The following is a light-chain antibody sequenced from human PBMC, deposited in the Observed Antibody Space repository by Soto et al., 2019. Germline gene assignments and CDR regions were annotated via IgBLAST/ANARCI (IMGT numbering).Light chain of an antibody. Sequence: DIQLTQSPSSLSASVGDRVTITCRASQSISTYLIWYQQKPGKAPKLLIYATSSLQSGVPSRLSGSGSGTEFTLTISSLQPDDFATYYCQQYKTFWTFGQGTKVDIK. CDR3: QQYKTFWT. V-gene: IGKV1-39*01. CDR2: ATS. CDR1: QSISTY. J-gene: IGKJ1*01.